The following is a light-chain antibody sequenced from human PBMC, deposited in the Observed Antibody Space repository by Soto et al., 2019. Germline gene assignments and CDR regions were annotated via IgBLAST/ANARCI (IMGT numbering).Light chain of an antibody. CDR3: NSYTTSSSLYV. Sequence: HSALTQPASVSGSPGQSITISCTGTSSDIGGYDHVSWYQQYPGKAPKLMIYDVSNRPSGVSDRFSGSKSANTASLTISGLQAEDEADYYCNSYTTSSSLYVFGTGTKVTVL. CDR1: SSDIGGYDH. V-gene: IGLV2-14*01. J-gene: IGLJ1*01. CDR2: DVS.